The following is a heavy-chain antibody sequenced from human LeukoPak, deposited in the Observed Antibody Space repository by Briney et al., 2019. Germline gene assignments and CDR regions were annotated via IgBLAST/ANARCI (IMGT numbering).Heavy chain of an antibody. CDR3: AKSTYDSSGYYFDY. D-gene: IGHD3-22*01. CDR2: IRYDGSNK. Sequence: GWSLRLSCAASGFTFSSYGMHWVRPAPGKGLAWVAFIRYDGSNKYYADSVKGRFTISRDNSKNTLYLQMNSLRAEDTAVYYCAKSTYDSSGYYFDYWGQGTLVTVSS. CDR1: GFTFSSYG. J-gene: IGHJ4*02. V-gene: IGHV3-30*02.